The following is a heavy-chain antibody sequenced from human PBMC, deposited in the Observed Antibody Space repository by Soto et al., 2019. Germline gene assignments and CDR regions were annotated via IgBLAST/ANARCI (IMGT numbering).Heavy chain of an antibody. D-gene: IGHD3-10*01. CDR1: GDTFIAHY. CDR3: ARAVNPDYGPGSLHGYFDY. V-gene: IGHV1-2*02. Sequence: QVQLVQSGAEVKKPGASVKVSCKVSGDTFIAHYIHWVRQAPGKGLEWIGWTNPNNGSTKYAQKFQGRVTMTRDTSITTVYVELSSLRSDDTAVYFWARAVNPDYGPGSLHGYFDYWGQGTLVTVSS. CDR2: TNPNNGST. J-gene: IGHJ4*02.